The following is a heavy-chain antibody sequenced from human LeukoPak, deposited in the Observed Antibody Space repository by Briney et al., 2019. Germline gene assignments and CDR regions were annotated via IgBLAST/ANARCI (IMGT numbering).Heavy chain of an antibody. CDR3: ARHYDILTEPFDY. J-gene: IGHJ4*02. V-gene: IGHV3-7*01. CDR1: GFTFSCYW. CDR2: IKQDGSEK. Sequence: GGSLRLSCVASGFTFSCYWMSWVRQAPGKGLEGVANIKQDGSEKYYVDSVKGRFTIYRDNDKNSLYLQMNSLRAEDTAVYYCARHYDILTEPFDYWGQGTLVTVSS. D-gene: IGHD3-9*01.